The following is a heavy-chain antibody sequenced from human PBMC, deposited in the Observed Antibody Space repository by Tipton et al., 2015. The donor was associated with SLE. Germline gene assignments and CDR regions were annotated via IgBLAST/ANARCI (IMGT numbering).Heavy chain of an antibody. V-gene: IGHV3-74*01. J-gene: IGHJ6*03. CDR3: ARSFANDLGMDV. CDR2: INSDGSST. Sequence: SLRLSCAASGFTFSRYWLHWVRQAPGKGLVWVSRINSDGSSTSYADSVKGRFTISRDNAKNTLYLQMNSLRAEDTAVYYCARSFANDLGMDVWGKGTTVTVSS. D-gene: IGHD1-1*01. CDR1: GFTFSRYW.